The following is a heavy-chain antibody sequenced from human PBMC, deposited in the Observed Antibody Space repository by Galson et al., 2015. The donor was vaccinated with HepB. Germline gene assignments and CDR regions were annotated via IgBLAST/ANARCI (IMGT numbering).Heavy chain of an antibody. CDR3: ARTYYYDTSGYWGIPWFDP. Sequence: PALVKPTQTLTLTCTFSGFSLSTSGVGVGWIRQPPGEALEWLTLIYWNEDKRYSPSLKSRLTITKDTSKNQVVLTMTNMDPVDTATYYCARTYYYDTSGYWGIPWFDPWGQGTLVTVST. CDR1: GFSLSTSGVG. CDR2: IYWNEDK. D-gene: IGHD3-22*01. V-gene: IGHV2-5*01. J-gene: IGHJ5*02.